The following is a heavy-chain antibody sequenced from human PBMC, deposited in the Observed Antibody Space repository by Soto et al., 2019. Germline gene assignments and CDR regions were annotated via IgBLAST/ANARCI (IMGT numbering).Heavy chain of an antibody. V-gene: IGHV3-30*18. D-gene: IGHD6-13*01. CDR3: AKPRGSIAAAKYGMDV. CDR1: GFTFSSYG. J-gene: IGHJ6*02. Sequence: PGGSLRLSCAASGFTFSSYGMHWVRQAPGKGLEWVAVISYDGSNKYYADSVKGRFTISRDNSKNTLYLQMNSLRAEDTAVYYCAKPRGSIAAAKYGMDVWGQGTTVTVSS. CDR2: ISYDGSNK.